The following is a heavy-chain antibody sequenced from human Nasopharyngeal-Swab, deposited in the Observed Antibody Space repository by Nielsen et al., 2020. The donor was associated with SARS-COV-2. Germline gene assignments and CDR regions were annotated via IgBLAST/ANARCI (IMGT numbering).Heavy chain of an antibody. Sequence: GESLKISCAASGFTFSSYGMHWVRQAPGKGLEWVAVISYDGSNKYYADSVKGRFTISRDNSKNPLYLQMNSLRAEDTAVYYCAKTKRYCSCGSCYRFDYWSQGTLVTVSS. CDR2: ISYDGSNK. CDR1: GFTFSSYG. J-gene: IGHJ4*02. CDR3: AKTKRYCSCGSCYRFDY. V-gene: IGHV3-30*18. D-gene: IGHD2-15*01.